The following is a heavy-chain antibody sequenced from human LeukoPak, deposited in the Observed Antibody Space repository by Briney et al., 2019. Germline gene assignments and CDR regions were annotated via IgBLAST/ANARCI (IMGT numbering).Heavy chain of an antibody. J-gene: IGHJ4*02. D-gene: IGHD2-15*01. CDR1: GFTFSSYA. CDR3: AKGQVAAIRKIYYFDY. V-gene: IGHV3-23*01. Sequence: GGSLRLSCAASGFTFSSYAMGWVRQAPGKGLEGVSAFSGSGGSTYYADFRKGRFTISRDNSKNTLYLQMNRLRDEDTAVYYCAKGQVAAIRKIYYFDYWGQGTLVTVSS. CDR2: FSGSGGST.